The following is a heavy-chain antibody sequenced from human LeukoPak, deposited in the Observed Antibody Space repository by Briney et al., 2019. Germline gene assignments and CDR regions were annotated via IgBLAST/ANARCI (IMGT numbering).Heavy chain of an antibody. CDR1: GFTVSSNS. J-gene: IGHJ4*02. CDR2: IFSST. CDR3: AKVDNWKYAHHDF. V-gene: IGHV3-53*01. D-gene: IGHD1-1*01. Sequence: TGGSLRLSCTVSGFTVSSNSMSWVRQAPGKGLEWVSFIFSSTHYSDSVKGRLTISRDNSKYTLSLQMNSLRDDDTAVYYCAKVDNWKYAHHDFWGQGTLVTVSS.